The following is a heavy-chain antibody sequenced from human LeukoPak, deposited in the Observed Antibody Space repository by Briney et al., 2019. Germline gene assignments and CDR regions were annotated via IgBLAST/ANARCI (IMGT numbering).Heavy chain of an antibody. D-gene: IGHD3-22*01. CDR1: GFTVSSNY. J-gene: IGHJ4*02. CDR2: IYSGGST. V-gene: IGHV3-66*01. Sequence: GGSLRLSCAASGFTVSSNYMSWVRQAPGKGLEWVSVIYSGGSTYYADSVKGRFTISRDNSKNTLYLQMNSLRAEDTAVYYCARGSPYYYDSSGWIDYWGQGTLVTVSS. CDR3: ARGSPYYYDSSGWIDY.